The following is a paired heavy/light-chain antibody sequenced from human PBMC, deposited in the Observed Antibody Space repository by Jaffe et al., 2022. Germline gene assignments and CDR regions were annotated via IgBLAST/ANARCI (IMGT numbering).Light chain of an antibody. CDR2: DVS. J-gene: IGLJ2*01. CDR1: SSDVGGYNY. V-gene: IGLV2-14*03. CDR3: SSYTSSPHVV. Sequence: QSALTQPASVSGSPGQSITISCTGTSSDVGGYNYVSWYQQHPGKAPKLMIYDVSNRPSGVSNRFSGSKSGNTASLTISGLQAEDEADYYCSSYTSSPHVVFGGGTKLTVL.
Heavy chain of an antibody. V-gene: IGHV4-38-2*01. CDR1: GYSISSGYY. J-gene: IGHJ6*03. CDR3: ARGIGAMGPFGAINYYYYYMDV. Sequence: QVQLQESGPGLVKPSETLSLTCAVSGYSISSGYYWGWIRQPPGKGLEWIGSIYHSGSTYYNPSLKSRVTISVDTSKNQFSLKLSSVTAADTAVYYCARGIGAMGPFGAINYYYYYMDVWGKGTTVTVSS. D-gene: IGHD2-2*01. CDR2: IYHSGST.